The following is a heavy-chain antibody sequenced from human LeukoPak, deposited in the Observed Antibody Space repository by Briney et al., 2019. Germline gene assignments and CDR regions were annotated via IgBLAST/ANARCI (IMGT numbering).Heavy chain of an antibody. CDR2: IKQDGSEK. J-gene: IGHJ4*02. D-gene: IGHD3-22*01. CDR1: GFTFSSYW. Sequence: QPGGSLRLSCAASGFTFSSYWMSWVRQAPGKGLEWVANIKQDGSEKYYVDSVKGRFTISRDNAKNSLYLQMNSLRAEDTAVHYSARDGYDSSGPPGTDWGQGTLVTVSS. V-gene: IGHV3-7*01. CDR3: ARDGYDSSGPPGTD.